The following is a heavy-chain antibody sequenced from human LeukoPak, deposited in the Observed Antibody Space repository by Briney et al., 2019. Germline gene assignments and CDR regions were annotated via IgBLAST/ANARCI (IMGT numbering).Heavy chain of an antibody. V-gene: IGHV1-3*01. CDR3: ASSITGNIAAAGYFYYGMDV. J-gene: IGHJ6*02. CDR2: INGGNGNT. CDR1: GYTFTSYT. Sequence: AASVKVSCKASGYTFTSYTIHWVRQAPGQRLEWMGWINGGNGNTKYSQKFQGRVTNIGDTSASTAYMELSSLRFEGTAVYYCASSITGNIAAAGYFYYGMDVWGQGTTVTVSS. D-gene: IGHD6-13*01.